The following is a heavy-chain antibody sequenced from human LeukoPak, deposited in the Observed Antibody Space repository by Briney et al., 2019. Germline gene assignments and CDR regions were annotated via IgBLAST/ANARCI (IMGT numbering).Heavy chain of an antibody. D-gene: IGHD1-26*01. V-gene: IGHV3-21*01. CDR3: AREMGGAFDI. CDR2: ISSSSSYI. Sequence: GGSLRLSCAASGFTFSSYSMNWVRQAPGKGLEWVSSISSSSSYIYYADSVKGRSTISRDNAKNSLYLQMNSLRAEDTAVYYCAREMGGAFDIWGQGTMVTVSS. J-gene: IGHJ3*02. CDR1: GFTFSSYS.